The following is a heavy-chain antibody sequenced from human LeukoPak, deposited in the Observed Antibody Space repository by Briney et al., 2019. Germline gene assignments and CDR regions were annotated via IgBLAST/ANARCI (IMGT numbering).Heavy chain of an antibody. CDR3: ARHRAMIVVVIKEPWEFDY. CDR2: IYYSGST. D-gene: IGHD3-22*01. V-gene: IGHV4-59*08. Sequence: PSETLSLTCTVSGGSISSYYWSWIRQPPGKGLEWIGYIYYSGSTNYNPSLKSRVTISVDTSKNQFSLKLSSVTAADTAVYYCARHRAMIVVVIKEPWEFDYWGQGTLVTASS. J-gene: IGHJ4*02. CDR1: GGSISSYY.